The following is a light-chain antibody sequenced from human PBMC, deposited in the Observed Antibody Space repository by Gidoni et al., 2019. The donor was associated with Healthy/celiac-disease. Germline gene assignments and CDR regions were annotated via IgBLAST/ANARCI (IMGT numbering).Light chain of an antibody. V-gene: IGKV1-33*01. CDR2: DAS. CDR1: QDISNY. Sequence: IQMTQSPSSLSASVGDRVTITCQASQDISNYLNWYQQKPGKAPKLLIYDASNLETGVPSRFSGSGSGTDFTFTISSLQPEDIATYYCQQSISGIVGPGTKVDIK. CDR3: QQSISGI. J-gene: IGKJ3*01.